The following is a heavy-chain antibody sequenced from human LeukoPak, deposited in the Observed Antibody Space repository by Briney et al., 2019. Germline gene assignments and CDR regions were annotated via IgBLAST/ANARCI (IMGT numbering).Heavy chain of an antibody. J-gene: IGHJ5*02. CDR1: GGSISSSSYY. V-gene: IGHV4-39*01. CDR2: IYYSGST. Sequence: PLETLSLTCTVSGGSISSSSYYWGWIRQPPGKGLEWIGSIYYSGSTYYNPSLKSRVTISVDTSKNQFSLKLSSVTAADTAVYYCARHPSWFDPWGQGTLVTVSS. CDR3: ARHPSWFDP.